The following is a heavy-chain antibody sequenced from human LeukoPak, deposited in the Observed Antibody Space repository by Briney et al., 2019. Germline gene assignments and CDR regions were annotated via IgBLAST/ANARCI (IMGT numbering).Heavy chain of an antibody. CDR3: ARELSGSSFGDY. D-gene: IGHD3-10*01. V-gene: IGHV3-48*03. CDR2: ISGSGSTI. CDR1: GFSFSSYE. Sequence: GGSLRLSCAASGFSFSSYEMNWVRQAPGKGLEWLSYISGSGSTIYYADSVKGRFTISRDNTKNSLYLQMSSLRAEDTAVYYCARELSGSSFGDYWGQGTLVTVSS. J-gene: IGHJ4*02.